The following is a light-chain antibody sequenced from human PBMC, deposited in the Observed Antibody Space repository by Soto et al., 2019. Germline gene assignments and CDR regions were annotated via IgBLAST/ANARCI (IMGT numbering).Light chain of an antibody. V-gene: IGLV1-51*01. CDR1: SSNIGKNF. CDR2: DNT. Sequence: QSVLTQPPSVSAAPGQKVTISCSGSSSNIGKNFISWYQQLPGTAPKLLIYDNTQRPLGIPDRFSASKSGTSGTLDITGLQTGDEADYYCGSCDTSLSAGVFGTGTKVTVL. CDR3: GSCDTSLSAGV. J-gene: IGLJ1*01.